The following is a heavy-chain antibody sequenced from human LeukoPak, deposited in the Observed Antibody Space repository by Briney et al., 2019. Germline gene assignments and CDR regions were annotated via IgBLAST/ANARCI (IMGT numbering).Heavy chain of an antibody. J-gene: IGHJ4*02. CDR3: ARHSGIAVAGAFDY. CDR2: ISGSGGST. V-gene: IGHV3-23*01. CDR1: GFTFSSYA. D-gene: IGHD6-19*01. Sequence: PGGSLRLSCAASGFTFSSYAMSWVRQAPGKGLEWVSAISGSGGSTYYADSVKGRFTISRDNSKNTPYLQMNSLRAEDTAVYYCARHSGIAVAGAFDYWGQGTLVTVSS.